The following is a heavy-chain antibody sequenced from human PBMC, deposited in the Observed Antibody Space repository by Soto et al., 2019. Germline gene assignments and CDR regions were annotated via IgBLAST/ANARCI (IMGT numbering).Heavy chain of an antibody. CDR2: IYWDDDK. CDR3: AHRFDWYYFDY. D-gene: IGHD3-9*01. V-gene: IGHV2-5*02. CDR1: GFSLSTSGVG. J-gene: IGHJ4*02. Sequence: QITLKESGPTLVKPTQTLTLTCTFSGFSLSTSGVGVGWIRQPPGKALEWLALIYWDDDKRYSPSLKSRLTTTRXTSKNQVVLTMTNMDPVDTATYYCAHRFDWYYFDYWGQGTLVTVSS.